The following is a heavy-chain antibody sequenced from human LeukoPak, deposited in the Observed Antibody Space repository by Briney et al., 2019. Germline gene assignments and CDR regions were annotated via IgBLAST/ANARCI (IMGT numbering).Heavy chain of an antibody. CDR1: GGSFSGYY. CDR2: INHSGST. D-gene: IGHD6-19*01. Sequence: SETLSLTCAVYGGSFSGYYWSWIRQPPGKGLEWIGEINHSGSTNYNPSLKSRVTISVDTSKNQFSLKLSSVTAADTAVYYCARRHSSGWSHKADYWGQGTLVTVSS. J-gene: IGHJ4*02. V-gene: IGHV4-34*01. CDR3: ARRHSSGWSHKADY.